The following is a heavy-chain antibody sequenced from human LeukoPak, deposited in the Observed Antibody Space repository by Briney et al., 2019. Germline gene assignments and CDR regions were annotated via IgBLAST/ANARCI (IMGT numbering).Heavy chain of an antibody. D-gene: IGHD3-9*01. Sequence: SETLSLTCAVSGGSFSGYYWSWIRQPPGKGLEWIGEINHSGSTNYNPSLKSRVTISVDTSKNQFSLKLSSVTAADTAVYYCARGRSSDILQPYYYYGMDVWGQGTTVTVSS. V-gene: IGHV4-34*01. CDR3: ARGRSSDILQPYYYYGMDV. CDR2: INHSGST. CDR1: GGSFSGYY. J-gene: IGHJ6*02.